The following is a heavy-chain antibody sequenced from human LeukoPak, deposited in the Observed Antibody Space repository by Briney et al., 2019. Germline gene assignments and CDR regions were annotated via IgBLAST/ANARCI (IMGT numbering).Heavy chain of an antibody. J-gene: IGHJ4*02. CDR3: VRDKSGCCFDY. V-gene: IGHV3-48*03. CDR2: IHSSGSTI. Sequence: GGSLRLSCAASGFTISSYEMNWVRQAPGKGLEWISCIHSSGSTIYYADSVKGRFTISRDNAKNSLYLQMNSLRAEDTAVYYCVRDKSGCCFDYWGQGTLVTVSS. CDR1: GFTISSYE. D-gene: IGHD1-26*01.